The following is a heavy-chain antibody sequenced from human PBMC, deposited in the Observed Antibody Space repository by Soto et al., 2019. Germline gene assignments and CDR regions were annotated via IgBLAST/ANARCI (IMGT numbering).Heavy chain of an antibody. D-gene: IGHD2-2*01. Sequence: ASVKVSCKASGYTFTSYGISWVRQAPGQGLEWMGWISAYNGNTNYAQKLQGGVTMTTDTSTSTAYMELRSLRSDDTAVYYCARDGLRDIVVVPAHYGMDVWGQGTTVTVSS. V-gene: IGHV1-18*01. CDR1: GYTFTSYG. CDR2: ISAYNGNT. CDR3: ARDGLRDIVVVPAHYGMDV. J-gene: IGHJ6*02.